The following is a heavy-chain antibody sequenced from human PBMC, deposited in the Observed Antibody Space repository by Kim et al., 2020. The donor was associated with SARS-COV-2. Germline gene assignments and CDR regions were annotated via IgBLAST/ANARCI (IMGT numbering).Heavy chain of an antibody. J-gene: IGHJ4*02. Sequence: SHNPSRKSRVTISVDTSKNQFALKLSSVTAADTAVYYCARVGGHIALDYWGQGTLVTVSS. D-gene: IGHD2-15*01. CDR3: ARVGGHIALDY. V-gene: IGHV4-30-2*05.